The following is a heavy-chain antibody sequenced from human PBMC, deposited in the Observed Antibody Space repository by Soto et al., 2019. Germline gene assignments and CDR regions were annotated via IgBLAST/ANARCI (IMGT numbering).Heavy chain of an antibody. CDR3: ARESNAHFDY. V-gene: IGHV3-7*01. Sequence: PGGSLRLSCAVSGFSFSSYWMSWVRQAPGRGLEWVATIAHDGSEKFYVDSVKGRFTISRDNTKNSLYLQMNSLRAEDTAQYYCARESNAHFDYWGQGTMVTVSS. CDR1: GFSFSSYW. D-gene: IGHD7-27*01. J-gene: IGHJ4*02. CDR2: IAHDGSEK.